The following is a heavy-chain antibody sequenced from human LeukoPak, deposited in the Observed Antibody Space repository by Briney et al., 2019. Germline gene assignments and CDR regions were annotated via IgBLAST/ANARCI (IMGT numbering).Heavy chain of an antibody. CDR1: GFTFSSYG. D-gene: IGHD3-22*01. CDR2: IRYDGSNK. CDR3: AKMGLIVALDY. V-gene: IGHV3-30*02. J-gene: IGHJ4*02. Sequence: PGGSLRLSCAASGFTFSSYGMHWVRQAPGKGLEWVAFIRYDGSNKYYADSVKGRFTISRDNSKNTLYLQMNSLRAEDTAVYYCAKMGLIVALDYWGQGTLVTVSS.